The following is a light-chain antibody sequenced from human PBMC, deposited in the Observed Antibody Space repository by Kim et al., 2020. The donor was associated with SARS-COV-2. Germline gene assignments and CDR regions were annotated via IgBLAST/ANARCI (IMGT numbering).Light chain of an antibody. CDR1: QSVGNN. Sequence: LPVSVGERATLFCRDSQSVGNNLAWYQQKPGQAPRLLIYGASTRATDIPARFSGSGSGTEFTLTISGLQSEDFAVYFCQQYKNWYTFGQGTKLEI. CDR2: GAS. V-gene: IGKV3D-15*01. CDR3: QQYKNWYT. J-gene: IGKJ2*01.